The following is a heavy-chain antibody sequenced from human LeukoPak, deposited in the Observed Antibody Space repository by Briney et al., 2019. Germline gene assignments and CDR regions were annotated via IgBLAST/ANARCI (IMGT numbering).Heavy chain of an antibody. CDR1: GFTFSTYW. J-gene: IGHJ6*02. D-gene: IGHD1-26*01. Sequence: GGSLRLSCSASGFTFSTYWMSWVRQAPGKGLEWVANMKRDGSEIYYVDSVKGRFTISRDNAKNSLYLQMNSLRAEDTALYYCARELGSYEGGYYGMDVWGQGTTVTVSS. CDR2: MKRDGSEI. V-gene: IGHV3-7*01. CDR3: ARELGSYEGGYYGMDV.